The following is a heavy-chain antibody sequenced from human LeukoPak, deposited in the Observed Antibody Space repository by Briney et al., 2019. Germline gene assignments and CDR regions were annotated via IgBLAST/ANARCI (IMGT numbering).Heavy chain of an antibody. J-gene: IGHJ4*02. CDR2: ISDDGRNK. CDR3: AKRPSDYGDYVTYFDY. Sequence: GGSLRLSCAASGFSFISYVMHWVRQAPGKGLEWVGVISDDGRNKKYADSVKGRFTISRDNSKDTLYLQMNSLRDEDTAVYYCAKRPSDYGDYVTYFDYWGQGTLVTVSS. CDR1: GFSFISYV. V-gene: IGHV3-30*18. D-gene: IGHD4-17*01.